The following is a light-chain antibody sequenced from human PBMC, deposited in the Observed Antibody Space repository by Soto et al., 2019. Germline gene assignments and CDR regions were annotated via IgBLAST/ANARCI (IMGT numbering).Light chain of an antibody. CDR2: EVS. V-gene: IGLV2-23*02. Sequence: QSALTQPASVSGSPGQSITISCTGTSSDIGSYNLVSWYRQHPGKAPKLMIYEVSKRPSGVSNRFSGSKSGNTASLTISGLQAEDEADYYCCSYAGSSTFVVFGGGTKVTVL. CDR3: CSYAGSSTFVV. J-gene: IGLJ2*01. CDR1: SSDIGSYNL.